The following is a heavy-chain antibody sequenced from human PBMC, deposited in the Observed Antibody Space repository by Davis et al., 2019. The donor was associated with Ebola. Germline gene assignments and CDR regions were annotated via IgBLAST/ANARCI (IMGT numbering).Heavy chain of an antibody. CDR2: ISSSGSTI. J-gene: IGHJ6*02. CDR3: AGPTGYCSGGSCYRDYYYGMDV. CDR1: GFTFSSYE. D-gene: IGHD2-15*01. Sequence: GESLKISCAASGFTFSSYEMNWVRQAPGKGLEWVSYISSSGSTIYYADSVKGRFTISRDNAKNSLYLQMNSLRAEDTAVYYCAGPTGYCSGGSCYRDYYYGMDVWGQGTTVTVSS. V-gene: IGHV3-48*03.